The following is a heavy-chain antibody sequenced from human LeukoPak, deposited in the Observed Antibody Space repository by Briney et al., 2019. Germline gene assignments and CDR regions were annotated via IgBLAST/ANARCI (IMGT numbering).Heavy chain of an antibody. CDR3: ARTPYYDYVRGSYRYELYYFDY. CDR2: IYYSEST. J-gene: IGHJ4*02. V-gene: IGHV4-39*01. Sequence: SETLSLTCTVSGGPISSSSYYWGWIRQPPGKDLEWIGSIYYSESTFYNPSLKSRVTTSVDTSKNQFSLKLSSLTAADTAVYYCARTPYYDYVRGSYRYELYYFDYWGQGTLVAVSS. CDR1: GGPISSSSYY. D-gene: IGHD3-16*02.